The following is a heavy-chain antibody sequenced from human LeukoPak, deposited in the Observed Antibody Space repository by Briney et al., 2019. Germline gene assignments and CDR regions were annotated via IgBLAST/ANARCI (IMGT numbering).Heavy chain of an antibody. J-gene: IGHJ4*02. Sequence: ASVKVSCKVSGYTLTELSMHWVRQAPGKGLEWMGGFDPEDGETIYAQKFQGRVTMTEDTSTDTAYMELSSLRSDDTAVYYCAREGATKHGYSSSWYGDYWGQGTLVTVSS. D-gene: IGHD6-13*01. V-gene: IGHV1-24*01. CDR3: AREGATKHGYSSSWYGDY. CDR1: GYTLTELS. CDR2: FDPEDGET.